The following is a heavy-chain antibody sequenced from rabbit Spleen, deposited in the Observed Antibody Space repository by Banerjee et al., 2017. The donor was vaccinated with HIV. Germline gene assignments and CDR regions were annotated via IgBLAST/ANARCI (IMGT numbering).Heavy chain of an antibody. CDR3: ARGSATMTMVITGFYFNL. V-gene: IGHV1S40*01. CDR2: IYSAIGYT. J-gene: IGHJ4*01. Sequence: QSLEESGGGLVQPEGSLTLTCTTSGFSFSSGYDMCWVRQAPGKGLEWIGYIYSAIGYTYYASWAKGRFTISKTSSTTVTLRMTSLTATDTATYFCARGSATMTMVITGFYFNLWGPGTLVTVS. D-gene: IGHD2-1*01. CDR1: GFSFSSGYD.